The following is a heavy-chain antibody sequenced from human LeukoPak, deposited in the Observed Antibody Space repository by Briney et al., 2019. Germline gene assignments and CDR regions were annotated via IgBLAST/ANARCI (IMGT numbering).Heavy chain of an antibody. V-gene: IGHV3-30*02. CDR3: AKDQGNYDFWSGPDY. Sequence: AGGSLRLSCAASGFTFSSYGMHWVRQAPGKGLEWVAFIRYDGSNKYYADSVKGRFTISRDNSKNTLYLQMNSLRAEDTAVYYCAKDQGNYDFWSGPDYWGQGTLVTVSS. CDR2: IRYDGSNK. D-gene: IGHD3-3*01. J-gene: IGHJ4*02. CDR1: GFTFSSYG.